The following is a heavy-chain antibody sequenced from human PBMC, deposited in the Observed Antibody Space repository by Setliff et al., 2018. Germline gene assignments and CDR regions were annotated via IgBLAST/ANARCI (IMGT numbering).Heavy chain of an antibody. J-gene: IGHJ4*02. V-gene: IGHV3-66*02. CDR2: IYSDGVR. D-gene: IGHD3-10*01. CDR1: GFSVSSNF. CDR3: ARDTDYYGSGTSGYFDY. Sequence: GGSLRLSCAVSGFSVSSNFMSWVRQAPGKGLEWVSVIYSDGVRYSADSLKGRFTISRDTSKNTLYLQMNSLRPEDTAVYYCARDTDYYGSGTSGYFDYWGRGSLVTVSS.